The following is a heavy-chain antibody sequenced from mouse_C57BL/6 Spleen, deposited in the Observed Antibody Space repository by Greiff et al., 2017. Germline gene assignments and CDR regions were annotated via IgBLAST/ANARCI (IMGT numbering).Heavy chain of an antibody. Sequence: VKLQESGAELVRPGASVTLSCKASGYTFTDYEMHWVKQTPVHGLEWIGAIDPETGGTAYNQKFKGKAILTADKSSSTAYMELRSLTSEDSAVYYCTRPLGDHWGQGTSVTVSS. V-gene: IGHV1-15*01. CDR1: GYTFTDYE. J-gene: IGHJ4*01. CDR3: TRPLGDH. D-gene: IGHD3-1*01. CDR2: IDPETGGT.